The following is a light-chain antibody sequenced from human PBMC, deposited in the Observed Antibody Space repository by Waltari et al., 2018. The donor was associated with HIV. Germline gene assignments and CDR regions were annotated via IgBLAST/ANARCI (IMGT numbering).Light chain of an antibody. CDR1: QSIGNW. J-gene: IGKJ1*01. CDR2: KAS. Sequence: DIQMTQSPSTLSASVGDRVTITCRASQSIGNWLAWYQQKSGEAPKLLIYKASSLESGVPSRFSGGGYGTDFTLNISSLQPDDLATYYCQQYNSYSPVTFGQGTKVEI. V-gene: IGKV1-5*03. CDR3: QQYNSYSPVT.